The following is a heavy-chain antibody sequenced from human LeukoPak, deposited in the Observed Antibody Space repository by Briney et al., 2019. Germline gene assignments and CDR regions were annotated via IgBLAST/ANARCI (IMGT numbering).Heavy chain of an antibody. J-gene: IGHJ4*02. V-gene: IGHV4-59*08. CDR2: TYYSGST. D-gene: IGHD3-9*01. Sequence: SETLSLTCTVSGGSISNYYWSWIRQPPGKGLEWIGYTYYSGSTNYNPSLKSRLTISIDTSKNQFSLKLTSVTAADTAVYYCARQYYDILTGYSNYYFDYWGQGTLVTVSS. CDR1: GGSISNYY. CDR3: ARQYYDILTGYSNYYFDY.